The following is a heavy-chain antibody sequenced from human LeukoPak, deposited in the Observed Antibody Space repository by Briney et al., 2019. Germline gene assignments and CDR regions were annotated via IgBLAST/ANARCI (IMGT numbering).Heavy chain of an antibody. D-gene: IGHD3-10*01. CDR3: ARSFLMSFGELLSGGFDV. CDR2: IQHDGSDQ. Sequence: GGSLRLSCAASGFTFSSYWMSWLRQAPGRGLEWVANIQHDGSDQYYEDSVKGRFTISRDNAKDSLFLQMNSLRAEDTAVYFCARSFLMSFGELLSGGFDVWGQGAMVTVSS. CDR1: GFTFSSYW. V-gene: IGHV3-7*01. J-gene: IGHJ3*01.